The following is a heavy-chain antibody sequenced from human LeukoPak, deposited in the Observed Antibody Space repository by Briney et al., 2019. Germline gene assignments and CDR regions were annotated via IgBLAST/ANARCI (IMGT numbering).Heavy chain of an antibody. J-gene: IGHJ6*03. Sequence: SETLSLTCTVSGGSISGYYWSWIRQPPGKGLEWMGYVYHRGTTNYNPSLKSRVTMSIDSSKNQFSLKLSSVTAADTAVYYCARHHDYMDVWGKGTTVTVSS. CDR2: VYHRGTT. CDR1: GGSISGYY. CDR3: ARHHDYMDV. V-gene: IGHV4-59*08.